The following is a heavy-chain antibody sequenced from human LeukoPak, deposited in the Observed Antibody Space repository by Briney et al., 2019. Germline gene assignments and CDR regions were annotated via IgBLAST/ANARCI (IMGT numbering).Heavy chain of an antibody. CDR3: ARGPSSVVVVTAILDY. CDR1: GGSISSSSYY. D-gene: IGHD2-21*02. CDR2: IYYSGST. Sequence: SETLSLTCTVSGGSISSSSYYWGWIRQPPGKGLEWLGSIYYSGSTYYNPSLKSRVTISVDTSKNQFSLKLSSVTAADTAVYYCARGPSSVVVVTAILDYWGQGTLVTVSS. J-gene: IGHJ4*02. V-gene: IGHV4-39*01.